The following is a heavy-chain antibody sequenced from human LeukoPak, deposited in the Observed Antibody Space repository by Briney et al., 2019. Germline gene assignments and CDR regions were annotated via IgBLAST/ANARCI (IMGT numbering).Heavy chain of an antibody. CDR2: IYYSGST. Sequence: SETLSLTCTVSGGSISSSSYYWGWIRQPPGKGLEWIGSIYYSGSTYYNPSLKSRVTISRDTSKNQFSLKLSSVTAAATAVYYCARRLIYYGSGSYYKAFDIWGQGTMVTVSS. D-gene: IGHD3-10*01. V-gene: IGHV4-39*07. CDR1: GGSISSSSYY. CDR3: ARRLIYYGSGSYYKAFDI. J-gene: IGHJ3*02.